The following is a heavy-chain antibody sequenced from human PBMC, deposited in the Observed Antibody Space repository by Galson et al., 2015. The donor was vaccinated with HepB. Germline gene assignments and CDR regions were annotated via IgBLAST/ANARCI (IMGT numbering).Heavy chain of an antibody. Sequence: SLRLSCAASGFTFSRYVMSWVRQGPGKGLECVASISESGAITDYADSVKGRFTISRDNSRYTVYLQMSDLRVEDTGVYYCASIPIRVTGRGLGSWGQGTQVTVSS. V-gene: IGHV3-23*01. J-gene: IGHJ5*02. D-gene: IGHD2-21*02. CDR1: GFTFSRYV. CDR3: ASIPIRVTGRGLGS. CDR2: ISESGAIT.